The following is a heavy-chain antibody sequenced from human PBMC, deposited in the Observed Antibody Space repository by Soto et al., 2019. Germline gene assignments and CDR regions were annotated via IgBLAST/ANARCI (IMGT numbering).Heavy chain of an antibody. CDR1: GYSFAGYW. J-gene: IGHJ5*02. Sequence: GESLKISCKGSGYSFAGYWITWVRQKPGKGLEWMGRIDPSDSQTYYSPSFRGHVTISVTKSITTVFLQWSSLRASDTAVYYCARVIPGVEAWFDPWGQGTLVTVS. D-gene: IGHD2-2*01. CDR2: IDPSDSQT. V-gene: IGHV5-10-1*01. CDR3: ARVIPGVEAWFDP.